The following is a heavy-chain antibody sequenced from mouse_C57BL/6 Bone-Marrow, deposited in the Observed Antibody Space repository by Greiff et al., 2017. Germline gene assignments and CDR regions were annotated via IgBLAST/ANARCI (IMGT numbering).Heavy chain of an antibody. Sequence: QVQLQQSGAELARPGASVKLSCKASGYTFTSYGISWVKQRTGQGLEWIGEIYPRSGNTYYNEKFKGKATLTADKSSSTAYMELRSLTSEDSAVYFCAREPIYYDYYYFDYWGQGTTLTVSS. CDR1: GYTFTSYG. CDR2: IYPRSGNT. J-gene: IGHJ2*01. V-gene: IGHV1-81*01. D-gene: IGHD2-4*01. CDR3: AREPIYYDYYYFDY.